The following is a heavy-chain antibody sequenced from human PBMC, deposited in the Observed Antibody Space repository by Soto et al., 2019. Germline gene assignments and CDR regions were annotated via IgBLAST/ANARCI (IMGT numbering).Heavy chain of an antibody. J-gene: IGHJ4*02. CDR1: GFTFSSYA. Sequence: GGSLRLSCAASGFTFSSYAMSWVRQAPGKGLEWVSAISGSGGNSTFYGDSVKGRFTISRDNSKNTLYLEMSSLGAEDTAVYYCAKGGGSCCFDCWGQGTLVTVSS. D-gene: IGHD2-15*01. CDR2: ISGSGGNST. CDR3: AKGGGSCCFDC. V-gene: IGHV3-23*01.